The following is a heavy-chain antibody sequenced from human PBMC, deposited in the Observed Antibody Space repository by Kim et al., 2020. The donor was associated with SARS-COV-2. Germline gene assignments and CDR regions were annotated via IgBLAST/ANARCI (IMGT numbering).Heavy chain of an antibody. D-gene: IGHD4-4*01. CDR1: TFSSTTYG. V-gene: IGHV3-30*18. J-gene: IGHJ3*02. CDR2: ISIDGSSK. Sequence: GGSLRLSCSASTFSSTTYGIHWVRQAPGKGLEWVALISIDGSSKFYADSVKGRFTLSRDNSKNTLYLQMDSLRTEDTALYYCAKENSVSGSAFEIWGQGTMVTVSS. CDR3: AKENSVSGSAFEI.